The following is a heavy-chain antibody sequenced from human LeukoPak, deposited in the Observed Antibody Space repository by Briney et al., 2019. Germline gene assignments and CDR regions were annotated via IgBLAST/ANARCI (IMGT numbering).Heavy chain of an antibody. CDR2: INHSGST. Sequence: SETLSLTCAVYGGSFSGYYWSWIRQPPGKGLEWIGEINHSGSTNYNPSLKSRVTISVDTSKNQFSLKLSSVTAADTAVYYCARDHRWGFDYWGRGTLVTVSS. D-gene: IGHD7-27*01. J-gene: IGHJ4*02. V-gene: IGHV4-34*01. CDR3: ARDHRWGFDY. CDR1: GGSFSGYY.